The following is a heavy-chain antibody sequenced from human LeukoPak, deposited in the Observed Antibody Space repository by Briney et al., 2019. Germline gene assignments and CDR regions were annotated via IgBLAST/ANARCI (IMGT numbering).Heavy chain of an antibody. J-gene: IGHJ4*02. D-gene: IGHD3-9*01. CDR2: INHSGST. Sequence: PSETLSLTCAVYGGSFSGYYWSWIRQPPGKGLEWIGEINHSGSTNYNPSLKSRVTISVDTSKNQFSLKLSSVTAADTAVYYCATRLRYFDWFANDRDPYFDYWGQGTLVTVSS. V-gene: IGHV4-34*01. CDR3: ATRLRYFDWFANDRDPYFDY. CDR1: GGSFSGYY.